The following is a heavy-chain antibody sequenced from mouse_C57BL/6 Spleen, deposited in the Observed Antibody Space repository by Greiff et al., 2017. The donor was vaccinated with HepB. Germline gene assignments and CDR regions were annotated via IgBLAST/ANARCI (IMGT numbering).Heavy chain of an antibody. CDR2: ISSGSSTI. D-gene: IGHD1-1*01. CDR1: GFTFSDYG. V-gene: IGHV5-17*01. Sequence: EVMLVESGGGLVKPGGSLKLSCAASGFTFSDYGMHWVRQAPEKGLEWVAYISSGSSTIYYADTVKGRFTISRDNAKNTLFLQMTSLRSEDTAMYYCARTSTVVALPFDYWGQGTTLTVSS. J-gene: IGHJ2*01. CDR3: ARTSTVVALPFDY.